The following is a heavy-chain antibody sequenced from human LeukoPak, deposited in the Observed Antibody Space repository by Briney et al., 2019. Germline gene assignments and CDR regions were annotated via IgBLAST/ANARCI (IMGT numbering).Heavy chain of an antibody. V-gene: IGHV1-69*06. J-gene: IGHJ5*02. Sequence: ASVKVSCKASGVTFSSYAISWVRQAPGQGLEWMGGIIPIFGTANYAQKFQGRVTITADKSTSTAYMELSSLRSEDTAVYYCARGAAAAGWHWFDPWGQGTLVTVSS. CDR1: GVTFSSYA. CDR2: IIPIFGTA. D-gene: IGHD6-13*01. CDR3: ARGAAAAGWHWFDP.